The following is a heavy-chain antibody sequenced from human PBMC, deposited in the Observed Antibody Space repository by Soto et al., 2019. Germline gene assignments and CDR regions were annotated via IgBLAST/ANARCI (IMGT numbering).Heavy chain of an antibody. CDR3: ARDGYSSSWYSKFDY. CDR1: GFTFSSYG. D-gene: IGHD6-13*01. J-gene: IGHJ4*02. V-gene: IGHV3-33*01. CDR2: IWYDGSNK. Sequence: QVQLVESGGGVVQPGRSLRLSCAASGFTFSSYGMHWVRQAPGKGLEWVAVIWYDGSNKYYADSVKGRFTISRDNSKNTVYLQMNSLRAEDTAVYYCARDGYSSSWYSKFDYWGQGTLVTVSS.